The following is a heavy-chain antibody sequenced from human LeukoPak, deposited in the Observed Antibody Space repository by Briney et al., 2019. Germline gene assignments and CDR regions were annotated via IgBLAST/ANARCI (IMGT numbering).Heavy chain of an antibody. CDR3: ARGPLIYYYDSSGSHWYFDL. CDR2: IYTSGST. CDR1: GGSISSYY. V-gene: IGHV4-4*07. D-gene: IGHD3-22*01. J-gene: IGHJ2*01. Sequence: SETLSLTFTVSGGSISSYYWSWIRQPAGKGLEWIGRIYTSGSTNYNPSLKSRVTISVDTSKNQFSLKLSSVTAADTAVYYCARGPLIYYYDSSGSHWYFDLWGRGTLVTVSS.